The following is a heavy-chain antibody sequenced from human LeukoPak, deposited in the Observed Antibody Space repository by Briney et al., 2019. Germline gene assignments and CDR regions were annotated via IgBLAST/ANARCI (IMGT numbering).Heavy chain of an antibody. D-gene: IGHD6-6*01. CDR3: ARFLSAPNRRFDY. Sequence: SETLSLTCTVSGGSISSYYWSWIRQPPGKGLEWIGSIYYTGSTNYNPSLKSRVTISVDTSKNQFSLKLSSVTAADTAVYYCARFLSAPNRRFDYWGQGTLVTVSS. V-gene: IGHV4-59*08. CDR1: GGSISSYY. J-gene: IGHJ4*02. CDR2: IYYTGST.